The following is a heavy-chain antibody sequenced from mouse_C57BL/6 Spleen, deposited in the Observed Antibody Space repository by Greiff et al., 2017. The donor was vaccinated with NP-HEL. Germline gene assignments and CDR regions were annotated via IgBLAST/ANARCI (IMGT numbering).Heavy chain of an antibody. CDR3: ARACRNCGFDY. CDR2: INPYDSET. V-gene: IGHV1-52*01. Sequence: VQLQQSGAELVKPGSSVKMSCKASGYTFTSYWMHWVKQRPIEGLEWIGNINPYDSETNYNQKFKDKATLTVDKSSSTAYMQLNSLTSEDSAVYYCARACRNCGFDYWGQGTTLTVSS. CDR1: GYTFTSYW. J-gene: IGHJ2*01. D-gene: IGHD4-1*01.